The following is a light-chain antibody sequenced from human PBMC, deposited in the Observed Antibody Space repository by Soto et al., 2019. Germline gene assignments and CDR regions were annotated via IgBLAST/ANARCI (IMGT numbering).Light chain of an antibody. CDR3: QFYDSSLSGSVV. CDR1: SSNIGAGYD. V-gene: IGLV1-40*01. CDR2: GNS. Sequence: QSVLTQPPSVSGAPGQRVIISCTGSSSNIGAGYDVHWYQQLPGTAPKLLIYGNSNRPSGVPDRFSGSKSGTSASLAITGLQAEDEADYYCQFYDSSLSGSVVFGGGTKLTVL. J-gene: IGLJ2*01.